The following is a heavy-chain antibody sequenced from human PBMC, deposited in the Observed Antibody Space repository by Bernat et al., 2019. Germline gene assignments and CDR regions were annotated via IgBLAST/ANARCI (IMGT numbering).Heavy chain of an antibody. CDR1: GGSFSGYY. V-gene: IGHV4-34*01. D-gene: IGHD6-13*01. CDR3: APGIAAAEGY. J-gene: IGHJ4*02. Sequence: QVQLQQWGAGLLKPSETLSLTCAVYGGSFSGYYWSWIRQPPGKGLEWIGEINHSGSTNYNPSLKSRVTMSVDTSTNQFTLKLSSVTAAATAVYYCAPGIAAAEGYWGQGTLVTVSS. CDR2: INHSGST.